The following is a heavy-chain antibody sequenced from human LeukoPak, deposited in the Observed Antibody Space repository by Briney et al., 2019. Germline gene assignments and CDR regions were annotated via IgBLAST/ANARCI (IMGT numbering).Heavy chain of an antibody. CDR2: ITTSDGNT. CDR1: GFTFSSYT. CDR3: AKDLSIYGPYWSFDL. Sequence: GGSLRLSCAASGFTFSSYTMSWVRQAPGKGLEWVSTITTSDGNTYYADSVKGRFTISRDNSKNTLYLQMKSLRAEDSAVYYCAKDLSIYGPYWSFDLWGRGTLVTVSS. D-gene: IGHD3-10*01. V-gene: IGHV3-23*01. J-gene: IGHJ2*01.